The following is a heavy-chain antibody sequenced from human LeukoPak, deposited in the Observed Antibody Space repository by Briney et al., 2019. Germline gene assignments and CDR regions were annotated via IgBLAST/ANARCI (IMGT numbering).Heavy chain of an antibody. CDR1: VHTFTPYY. Sequence: ASVKVSCKASVHTFTPYYIHWVRQAPGQGLEWMGIINPGGGTTSYAQEFQGRVTMSGDTSTDTVYIDLSSLRADDTAIYYCATSDRYSGSFFYGRDVWGQGPTVTASS. V-gene: IGHV1-46*01. J-gene: IGHJ6*02. D-gene: IGHD1-26*01. CDR3: ATSDRYSGSFFYGRDV. CDR2: INPGGGTT.